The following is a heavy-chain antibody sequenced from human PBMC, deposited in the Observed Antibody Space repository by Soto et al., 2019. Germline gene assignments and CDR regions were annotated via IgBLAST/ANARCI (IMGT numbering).Heavy chain of an antibody. V-gene: IGHV4-34*04. Sequence: PSETLSLTCGVYGGSFSGYHWNWIRQAPGKGLEWIGEINHSGSSSNPSLKGRATISADMSQNQFSLKLTSVTAADTAAYYCARLPGSDYSDPHDYWGQGTVVTVSS. CDR1: GGSFSGYH. CDR2: INHSGSS. CDR3: ARLPGSDYSDPHDY. D-gene: IGHD4-17*01. J-gene: IGHJ4*02.